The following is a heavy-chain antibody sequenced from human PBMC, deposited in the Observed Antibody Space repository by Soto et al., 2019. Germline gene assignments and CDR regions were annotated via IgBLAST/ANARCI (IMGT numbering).Heavy chain of an antibody. V-gene: IGHV3-53*01. CDR1: GFTVSSTY. CDR3: ARELYSSGWSYNYYGMDV. Sequence: GGSLRLSCAASGFTVSSTYMTWVRQAPGKGLEWVSVIYGGLTTSYADSVKGRFTISRDNAKNSLYLQMNSLRAEDTAVYYCARELYSSGWSYNYYGMDVWGQGTTVTVSS. CDR2: IYGGLTT. D-gene: IGHD6-19*01. J-gene: IGHJ6*02.